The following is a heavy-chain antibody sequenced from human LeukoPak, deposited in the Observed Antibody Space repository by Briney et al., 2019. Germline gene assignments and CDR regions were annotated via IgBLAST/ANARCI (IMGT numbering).Heavy chain of an antibody. CDR3: ARVPRSGPDY. V-gene: IGHV3-30-3*01. J-gene: IGHJ4*02. D-gene: IGHD3-10*01. Sequence: EGSLRLSCAASGFTFSSYAMHWVRQAPGKGLEWVAVISYDGSNKYYADSVKGRFTISRDNSKNTLYLQMNSLRAEDTAVYYCARVPRSGPDYWGQGTLVTVSS. CDR2: ISYDGSNK. CDR1: GFTFSSYA.